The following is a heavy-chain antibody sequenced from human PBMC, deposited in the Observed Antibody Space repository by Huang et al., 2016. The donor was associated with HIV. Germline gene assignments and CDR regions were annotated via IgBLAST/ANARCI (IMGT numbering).Heavy chain of an antibody. CDR3: ARAPGVGELGYYYYGMDV. CDR2: IIPIFGTG. D-gene: IGHD7-27*01. CDR1: GGTFNSYA. Sequence: QVQLVQSGAEVKKPGSSVKVSCKASGGTFNSYAISWVRQAPGQGLEWRGGIIPIFGTGNYAQKFQGRVTITADESTSTAYMELSSLKSEDTAVYYCARAPGVGELGYYYYGMDVWGQGTTVTVSS. J-gene: IGHJ6*02. V-gene: IGHV1-69*01.